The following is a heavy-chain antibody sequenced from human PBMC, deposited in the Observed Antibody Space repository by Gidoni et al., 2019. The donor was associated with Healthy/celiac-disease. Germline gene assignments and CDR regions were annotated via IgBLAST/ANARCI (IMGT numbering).Heavy chain of an antibody. CDR2: ISYDGSNK. J-gene: IGHJ4*02. CDR1: GFTFSSYA. V-gene: IGHV3-30*04. CDR3: ARGMGLWWQTSVLLDY. Sequence: QVQLVESGGGVVQPGRSLRLSCAASGFTFSSYAMHWVRQAPGKGLEWVAVISYDGSNKYYADSVKGRFTISRDNSKNTLYLQMNSLRAEDTAVYYCARGMGLWWQTSVLLDYWGQGTLVTVSS. D-gene: IGHD2-21*01.